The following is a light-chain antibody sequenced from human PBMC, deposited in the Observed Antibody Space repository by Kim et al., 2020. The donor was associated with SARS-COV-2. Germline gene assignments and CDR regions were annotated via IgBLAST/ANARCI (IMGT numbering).Light chain of an antibody. CDR3: SSYTSRSTWV. Sequence: QSALTQPASVSGSPGQSITLSCTGTTNDVGGYNYVSWYQQYPGKAPKLMIYDVTKRPSGVSNRFSGSNSGNTASLTISGLQAEDEADYYCSSYTSRSTWVFGGGTKLTVL. V-gene: IGLV2-14*01. CDR2: DVT. J-gene: IGLJ3*02. CDR1: TNDVGGYNY.